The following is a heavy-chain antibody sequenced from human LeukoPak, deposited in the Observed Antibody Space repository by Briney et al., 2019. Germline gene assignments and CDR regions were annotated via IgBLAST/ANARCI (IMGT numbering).Heavy chain of an antibody. CDR2: ISAYNGNT. J-gene: IGHJ4*02. V-gene: IGHV1-18*01. Sequence: ASVKVSCKASGYTFTSYGISWVRQAPGQGLEWMGWISAYNGNTNYAQKFQGRVTMTRDTSISTAYMELSRLRSDDTAVYYCARDRSSGWYGKYDYWGQGTLVTVSS. CDR1: GYTFTSYG. D-gene: IGHD6-19*01. CDR3: ARDRSSGWYGKYDY.